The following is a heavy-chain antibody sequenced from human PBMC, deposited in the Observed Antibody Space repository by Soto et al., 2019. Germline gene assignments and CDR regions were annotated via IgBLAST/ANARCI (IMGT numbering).Heavy chain of an antibody. CDR1: GDTFNFYT. J-gene: IGHJ4*02. CDR2: VNPILTMS. D-gene: IGHD3-10*01. V-gene: IGHV1-69*02. CDR3: ATSYGSGYRAFDY. Sequence: QVQLVQSGAEVRKPGSAVRVSCKASGDTFNFYTINWVRQAPGLGLEWMGRVNPILTMSNYARKFEGRVTITAEKSTTTASMERRSLRSDDTAIYYCATSYGSGYRAFDYWGQGALVTVSS.